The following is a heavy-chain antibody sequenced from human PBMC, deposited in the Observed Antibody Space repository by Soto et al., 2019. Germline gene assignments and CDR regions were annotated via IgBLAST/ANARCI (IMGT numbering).Heavy chain of an antibody. CDR2: IYYSGST. D-gene: IGHD6-13*01. V-gene: IGHV4-30-4*01. CDR3: ARGGSWYFDGVNWFDP. J-gene: IGHJ5*02. CDR1: GGSISSGDYY. Sequence: QVQLQESGPGLVKPSQTLSLTCTVSGGSISSGDYYWSWIRQPPGKGLEWIGYIYYSGSTHYNPSLKSRVTISVDTSKNQFSLKLSSVTAADTAVYYCARGGSWYFDGVNWFDPWGQGTLVTVSS.